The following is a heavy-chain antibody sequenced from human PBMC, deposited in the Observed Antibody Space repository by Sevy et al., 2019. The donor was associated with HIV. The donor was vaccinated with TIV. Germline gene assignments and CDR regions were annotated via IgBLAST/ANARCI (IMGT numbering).Heavy chain of an antibody. V-gene: IGHV3-23*01. CDR3: AKEGTTMVRGVIIKPDNWFDP. Sequence: GGSLRLSCAASGFTFSSYAMSWVRQAPGKGLEWVSAISGSGGSTYYADSVKGRFTISRDNSKNTLYLQMNSLRAEDTGVYDCAKEGTTMVRGVIIKPDNWFDPWGQGTLVTVSS. CDR2: ISGSGGST. D-gene: IGHD3-10*01. CDR1: GFTFSSYA. J-gene: IGHJ5*02.